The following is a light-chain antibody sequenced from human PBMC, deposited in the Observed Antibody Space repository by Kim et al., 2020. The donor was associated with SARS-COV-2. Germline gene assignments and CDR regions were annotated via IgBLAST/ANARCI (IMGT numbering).Light chain of an antibody. V-gene: IGKV3-20*01. CDR2: GAS. J-gene: IGKJ1*01. Sequence: EIVLTQSPGTLSLSPGERATLSCRASQSVSSGQLAWYQQKPGQAPRLLIYGASNRATGIPDRFSGSGSGTDFTLTISRLEPEDCAVYYCQQYENSPWTFGQGTKVDIK. CDR1: QSVSSGQ. CDR3: QQYENSPWT.